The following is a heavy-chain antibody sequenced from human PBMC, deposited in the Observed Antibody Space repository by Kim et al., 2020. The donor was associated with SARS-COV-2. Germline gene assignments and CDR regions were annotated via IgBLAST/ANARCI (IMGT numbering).Heavy chain of an antibody. Sequence: SETLSLTCTVSGGSISSSSYYWGWIRQPPGKGLEWIGSIYYSGSTYYNPSLKSRVTISVDTSKNQFSLKLSSVTAADTAVYYCARYCSSTSCPDAFDIWGQGTMVTVSS. J-gene: IGHJ3*02. D-gene: IGHD2-2*01. V-gene: IGHV4-39*01. CDR1: GGSISSSSYY. CDR3: ARYCSSTSCPDAFDI. CDR2: IYYSGST.